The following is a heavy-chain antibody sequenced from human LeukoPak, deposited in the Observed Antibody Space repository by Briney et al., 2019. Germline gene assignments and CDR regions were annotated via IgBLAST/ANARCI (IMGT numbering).Heavy chain of an antibody. D-gene: IGHD2-15*01. Sequence: GASVKVPRKASGYTFTSYGISWVRQAPGQGLEWMGWISAYNGNTNYAQKLQGRVTMTTDTSTSTAYMELRSLRSDDTAVYYCARDYDVVVVAAEGTDGMDVWGQGTTVTVSS. CDR2: ISAYNGNT. V-gene: IGHV1-18*01. J-gene: IGHJ6*02. CDR1: GYTFTSYG. CDR3: ARDYDVVVVAAEGTDGMDV.